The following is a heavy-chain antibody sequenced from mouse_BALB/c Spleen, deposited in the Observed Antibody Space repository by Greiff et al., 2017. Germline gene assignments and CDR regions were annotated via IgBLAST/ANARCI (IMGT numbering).Heavy chain of an antibody. CDR1: GYTFTSYW. Sequence: LQQPGSELVRPGASVKLSCKASGYTFTSYWMHWVKQRHGQGLEWIGNIYPGSGSTNYDEKFKSKGTLTVDTSSSTAYMHLSSLTSEDSAVYYCTTGYYFDYWGQGTTLTVS. D-gene: IGHD4-1*01. V-gene: IGHV1S22*01. CDR3: TTGYYFDY. CDR2: IYPGSGST. J-gene: IGHJ2*01.